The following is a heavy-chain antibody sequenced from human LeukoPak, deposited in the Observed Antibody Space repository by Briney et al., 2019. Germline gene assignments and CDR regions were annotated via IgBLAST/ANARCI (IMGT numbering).Heavy chain of an antibody. CDR1: GYSISSGYH. D-gene: IGHD7-27*01. Sequence: PSETLSLTCTVSGYSISSGYHWGWIRQPPGKGLEWIGSIYHSGSTYYNPSLKSRVTISVDTSKDQFSLKLSSVTAADTAVYYCARNRLPGDYWGQGTLVTVSS. J-gene: IGHJ4*02. CDR2: IYHSGST. CDR3: ARNRLPGDY. V-gene: IGHV4-38-2*02.